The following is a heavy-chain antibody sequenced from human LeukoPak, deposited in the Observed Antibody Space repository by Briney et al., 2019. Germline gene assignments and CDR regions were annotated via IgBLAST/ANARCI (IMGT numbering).Heavy chain of an antibody. CDR2: FDLEDGET. J-gene: IGHJ4*02. CDR1: GHIHSKLS. V-gene: IGHV1-24*01. D-gene: IGHD6-19*01. Sequence: ASVKDSCMVSGHIHSKLSIHWVRQAPAEGLQGMGGFDLEDGETNLPQKFRDRVTVTEDTSTNTAYMERSSLGSGDTATYYCGKDGELTYSVDFPFWGKGTPVTVS. CDR3: GKDGELTYSVDFPF.